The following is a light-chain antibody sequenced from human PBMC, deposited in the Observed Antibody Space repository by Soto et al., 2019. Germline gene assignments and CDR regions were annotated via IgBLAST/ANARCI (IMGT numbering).Light chain of an antibody. CDR2: DAS. V-gene: IGKV3-11*01. CDR1: ETVSSD. CDR3: QQRSDRPLT. Sequence: EIVLTQSPGTLSFSPGDRAALSCRASETVSSDFLAWYQQKPGQAPRLLIYDASHRATGIPARFSGSGSGTDFTLTISSLEPEDFAVYYCQQRSDRPLTFGQGTRLEIK. J-gene: IGKJ5*01.